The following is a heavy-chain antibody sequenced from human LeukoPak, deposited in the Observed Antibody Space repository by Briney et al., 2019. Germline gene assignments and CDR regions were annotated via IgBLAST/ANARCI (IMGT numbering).Heavy chain of an antibody. CDR3: ARDGGTYYYDSSGLIFDY. CDR2: IYTSGST. CDR1: GGSISSYY. V-gene: IGHV4-4*07. J-gene: IGHJ4*02. D-gene: IGHD3-22*01. Sequence: SETLSLTCTVSGGSISSYYWSWIRQPAGKGLEWIGRIYTSGSTNYNPSLKSRVTMSVDTSKNQFSLKLSSVTAADTAVYYCARDGGTYYYDSSGLIFDYWGQGTLVTVSS.